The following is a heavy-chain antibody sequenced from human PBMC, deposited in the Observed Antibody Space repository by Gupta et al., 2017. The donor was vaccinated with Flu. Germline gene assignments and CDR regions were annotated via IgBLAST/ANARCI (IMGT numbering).Heavy chain of an antibody. CDR1: GFIFRRYW. CDR2: IAADDSVK. V-gene: IGHV3-7*01. CDR3: VRNRGWQQFDS. Sequence: EEQLVESGGGLVQPGGSLRLSCAASGFIFRRYWMDWVRQAPGKGLEWVANIAADDSVKNYADSVKGRFTISRDDAKNSLYLQMNSLRTEYTAVYYCVRNRGWQQFDSWGQGALVTVSS. D-gene: IGHD3-10*01. J-gene: IGHJ5*01.